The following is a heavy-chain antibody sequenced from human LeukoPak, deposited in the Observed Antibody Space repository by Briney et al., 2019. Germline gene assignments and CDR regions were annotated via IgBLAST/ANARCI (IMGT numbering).Heavy chain of an antibody. D-gene: IGHD5-12*01. CDR3: AKDDDGYSGYDFGSYFDY. J-gene: IGHJ4*02. V-gene: IGHV3-9*01. Sequence: GGSLRLSCAASGFTFDDYAMHWVRQAPGKGLEWVSGISWNSGSIGYADSVKGRFTISRDNAKNSLYLQMNSLRAEDTALYYCAKDDDGYSGYDFGSYFDYWGQGTLVTVSS. CDR2: ISWNSGSI. CDR1: GFTFDDYA.